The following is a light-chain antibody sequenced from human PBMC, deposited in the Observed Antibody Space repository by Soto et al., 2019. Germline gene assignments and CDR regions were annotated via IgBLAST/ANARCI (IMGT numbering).Light chain of an antibody. CDR2: GAS. J-gene: IGKJ1*01. CDR3: QHYGSSPWT. V-gene: IGKV3-20*01. CDR1: QSVGSNF. Sequence: EIVLTQSPGTLSLSPGERATLSCRASQSVGSNFLAWYQQKPGQAPRLLIYGASSRATGIPDRFSGSGSGTDFTLTISRLGPEDFAVYYCQHYGSSPWTFGQGTEVEIK.